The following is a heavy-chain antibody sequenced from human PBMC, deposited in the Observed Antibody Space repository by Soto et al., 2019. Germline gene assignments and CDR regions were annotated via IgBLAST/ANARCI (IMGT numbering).Heavy chain of an antibody. D-gene: IGHD3-22*01. V-gene: IGHV1-69*13. CDR3: ARDRYYDSSGPRNLGY. J-gene: IGHJ4*02. Sequence: SVKVSCKASGGTFSSYAISWGRQAPGQGLEWMGGIIPIFGTANYAQKFQGRVTITADESTSTAYMELRSLRSDDTAVYYCARDRYYDSSGPRNLGYWGQGTLVTVSS. CDR1: GGTFSSYA. CDR2: IIPIFGTA.